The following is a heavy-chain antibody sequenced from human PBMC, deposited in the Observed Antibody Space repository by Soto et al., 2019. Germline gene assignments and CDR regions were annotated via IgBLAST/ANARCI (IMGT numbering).Heavy chain of an antibody. Sequence: GGSLRLSCAASGFTFSSYAMSWVRQAPGKGLEWVSAISGSGGSTYYADSVKGRFTISRDNSKNTLYPQMNSLRAEDTAVYYCATLTYYYDSSGYFTPRGAFDIWGQGTMVTVSS. CDR3: ATLTYYYDSSGYFTPRGAFDI. D-gene: IGHD3-22*01. J-gene: IGHJ3*02. V-gene: IGHV3-23*01. CDR1: GFTFSSYA. CDR2: ISGSGGST.